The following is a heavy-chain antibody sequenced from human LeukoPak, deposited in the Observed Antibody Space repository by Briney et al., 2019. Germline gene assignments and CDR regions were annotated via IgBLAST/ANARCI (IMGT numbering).Heavy chain of an antibody. J-gene: IGHJ4*02. V-gene: IGHV3-23*01. CDR1: GFTFSSYA. CDR3: AKDLVGRGTARQDY. Sequence: PGGSLRLSCAASGFTFSSYAMNWVRQAPGKGLEWVSGISGGGDSTYYADSVKGRFTISRDSSKNTLYLLMNSLRAEDTAVYYCAKDLVGRGTARQDYCGQGTLVTVSS. CDR2: ISGGGDST. D-gene: IGHD2-21*01.